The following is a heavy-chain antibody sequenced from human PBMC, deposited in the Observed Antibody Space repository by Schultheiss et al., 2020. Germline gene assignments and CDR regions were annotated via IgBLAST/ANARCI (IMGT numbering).Heavy chain of an antibody. CDR1: GGSISSSNW. CDR3: ARRPGDYVLFDC. V-gene: IGHV4-4*02. Sequence: SETLSLTCAVSGGSISSSNWWSSVRQPPGKGLEWIVEIYHSGSTNYNPSLKSRVTISVDKSKNQFSLKLSSVTAADTAVYYCARRPGDYVLFDCWGQGTLVTVSS. J-gene: IGHJ4*02. D-gene: IGHD4-17*01. CDR2: IYHSGST.